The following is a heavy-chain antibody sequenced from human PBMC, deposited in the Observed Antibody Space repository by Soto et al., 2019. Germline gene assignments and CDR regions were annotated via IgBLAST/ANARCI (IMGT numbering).Heavy chain of an antibody. V-gene: IGHV3-30-3*01. CDR3: ARGITIFGVPPLDY. Sequence: QVQLVESGGGVVQPGRSLRLSCAASGFTFSSYAMHWVRQAPGKGLEWVAVISYDGSNKYYADSVKGRFTISRDNSKNPLYRQMIRLRAEDTAVYYCARGITIFGVPPLDYWGQGTLVTVSS. J-gene: IGHJ4*02. CDR2: ISYDGSNK. D-gene: IGHD3-3*01. CDR1: GFTFSSYA.